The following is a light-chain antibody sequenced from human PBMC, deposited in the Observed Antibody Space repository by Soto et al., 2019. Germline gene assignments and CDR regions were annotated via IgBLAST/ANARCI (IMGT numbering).Light chain of an antibody. CDR3: QQTYSFPLA. Sequence: DIQMTQSPSSLSAFVGDRVTITCRASQSINTFLNWYQQKPGKAPKLLIYAASSLQSEVPSTFSGSGSGTDFTLTISSLQPEDFATYYCQQTYSFPLAFGPGTKVD. V-gene: IGKV1-39*01. CDR2: AAS. CDR1: QSINTF. J-gene: IGKJ3*01.